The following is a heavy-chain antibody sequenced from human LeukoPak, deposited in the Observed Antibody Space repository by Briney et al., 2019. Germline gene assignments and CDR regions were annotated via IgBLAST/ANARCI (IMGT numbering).Heavy chain of an antibody. Sequence: ASVKVSCKASGYTFTSYAMNWVRQAPGQGLEWMGRIIPILGIANYAQKFQGRVTITADKSTSTAYMELSSLRSEDTAVYYCARGRDIVASEGSACDYWGQGTLVTVSS. CDR1: GYTFTSYA. CDR2: IIPILGIA. V-gene: IGHV1-69*04. CDR3: ARGRDIVASEGSACDY. D-gene: IGHD5-12*01. J-gene: IGHJ4*02.